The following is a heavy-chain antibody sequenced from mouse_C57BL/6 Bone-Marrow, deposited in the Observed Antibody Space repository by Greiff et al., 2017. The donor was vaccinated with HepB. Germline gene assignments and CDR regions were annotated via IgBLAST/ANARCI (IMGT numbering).Heavy chain of an antibody. CDR1: GYTFTSYD. CDR3: AKIYYDYDYAMDY. CDR2: IYPRDGST. J-gene: IGHJ4*01. Sequence: QVQLKESGPELVKPGASVKLSCKASGYTFTSYDINWVKQRPGQGLEWIGWIYPRDGSTKYNEKFKGKATLTVDTSSSTAYMELHSLTSEDSAVYFCAKIYYDYDYAMDYWGQGTSVTVSS. V-gene: IGHV1-85*01. D-gene: IGHD2-4*01.